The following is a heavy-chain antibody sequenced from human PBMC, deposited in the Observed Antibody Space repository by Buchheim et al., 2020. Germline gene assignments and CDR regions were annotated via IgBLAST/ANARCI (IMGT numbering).Heavy chain of an antibody. D-gene: IGHD3-22*01. V-gene: IGHV4-34*02. Sequence: QVQLQQWGAGLLKPSETLSLTCAVYGGSFSGYYWTWIRQPPGKGLEWIGEIYHSGSTNYNPSLKSRVTISVDKSKNQFSLKLSSVTAADTAVYYCARDRVRGSGYFDYWGQGTL. CDR1: GGSFSGYY. J-gene: IGHJ4*02. CDR3: ARDRVRGSGYFDY. CDR2: IYHSGST.